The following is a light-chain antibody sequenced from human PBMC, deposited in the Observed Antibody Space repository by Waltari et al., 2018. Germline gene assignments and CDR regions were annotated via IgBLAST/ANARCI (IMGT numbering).Light chain of an antibody. Sequence: QSALPQPRSVSGSPGQSLTLSCTGTSNDVGGYNYVSWYQQHPDKASKLIIYEINKRPSGVPDRFSGSKSGNTASLTISGLQAEDEADYYCCSYVGSNTYWVFGGGTKLTVL. CDR2: EIN. J-gene: IGLJ3*02. CDR3: CSYVGSNTYWV. CDR1: SNDVGGYNY. V-gene: IGLV2-11*01.